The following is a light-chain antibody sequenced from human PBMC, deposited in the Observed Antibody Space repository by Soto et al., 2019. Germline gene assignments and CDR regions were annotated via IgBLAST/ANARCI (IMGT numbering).Light chain of an antibody. J-gene: IGKJ1*01. CDR1: QGIRND. CDR2: GAS. V-gene: IGKV1-6*01. CDR3: LQDDSYPWT. Sequence: AIQMTQSPSSLSASVGDRVTITCRASQGIRNDLSWYQQKPGKAPKLLIYGASSLESGVPSRFSGSGTGTDFTLTISSLQPEDSATYYCLQDDSYPWTFGRGTKVEI.